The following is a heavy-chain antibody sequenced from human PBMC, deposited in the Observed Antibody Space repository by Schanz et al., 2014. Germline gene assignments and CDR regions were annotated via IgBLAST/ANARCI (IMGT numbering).Heavy chain of an antibody. Sequence: QVQLVHSGAEVKKPGSSMKVSCKASGGTFNSYTINWVRQAPGQGLEWMGRIIPILGIANYAQKFQGRVTITADKSSDTAYMELSSLRSEDTAVYYCAREVGLYDRGWFDPWGQGTLVTVSS. CDR1: GGTFNSYT. CDR3: AREVGLYDRGWFDP. CDR2: IIPILGIA. D-gene: IGHD3-22*01. J-gene: IGHJ5*02. V-gene: IGHV1-69*04.